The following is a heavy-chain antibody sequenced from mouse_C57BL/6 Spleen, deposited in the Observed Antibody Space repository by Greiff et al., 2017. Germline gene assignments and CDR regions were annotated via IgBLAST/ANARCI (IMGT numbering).Heavy chain of an antibody. CDR2: INPGSGGT. CDR1: GYAFTNYL. V-gene: IGHV1-54*01. CDR3: ASGYYGSSYVWYFDV. J-gene: IGHJ1*03. Sequence: VQLQQSGAELVRPGTSVKVSCKASGYAFTNYLLEWVKQRPGQGLEWIGVINPGSGGTNYNEKFKGKATLTADKSSSTAYMQLSSLTSEDSAVYFCASGYYGSSYVWYFDVWGTGTTVTVSS. D-gene: IGHD1-1*01.